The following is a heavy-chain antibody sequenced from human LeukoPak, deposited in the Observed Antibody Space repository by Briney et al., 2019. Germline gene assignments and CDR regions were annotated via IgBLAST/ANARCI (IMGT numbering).Heavy chain of an antibody. V-gene: IGHV3-30*02. D-gene: IGHD1-7*01. J-gene: IGHJ6*03. CDR3: AKDRSARKNWNSRLGLYYYMDV. CDR1: GFTFSSYG. CDR2: IRYDGSNK. Sequence: GSLRLSCAASGFTFSSYGMHWVRQAPGKGLEWVAFIRYDGSNKYYADSVKGRFTLSRDNSKNTLYLQMNSLRAEDTAVYYCAKDRSARKNWNSRLGLYYYMDVWGKGTTVTVSS.